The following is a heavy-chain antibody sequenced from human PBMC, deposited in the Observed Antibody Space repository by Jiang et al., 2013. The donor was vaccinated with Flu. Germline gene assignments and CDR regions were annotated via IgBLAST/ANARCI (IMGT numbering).Heavy chain of an antibody. V-gene: IGHV3-30-3*01. D-gene: IGHD2-15*01. CDR2: ISYDGSNR. CDR1: GFTFSSYA. Sequence: RSLRLSCVASGFTFSSYAMHWVRQAPGKGLEWVAVISYDGSNRYYADSVKGRFTISRDNSKNTLYLQVTSLRAEDTAVYFCASGYCIGGTCKPTKNWVDPWGQGTLVTVSS. J-gene: IGHJ5*02. CDR3: ASGYCIGGTCKPTKNWVDP.